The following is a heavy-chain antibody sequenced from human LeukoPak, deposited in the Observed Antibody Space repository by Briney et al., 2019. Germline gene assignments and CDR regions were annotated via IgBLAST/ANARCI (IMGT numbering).Heavy chain of an antibody. J-gene: IGHJ4*02. CDR3: AKRIGSYWY. V-gene: IGHV4-59*01. Sequence: SETLSLTCTVSGGTINNYYWNWIRQPPGKGLEWIGHIDYSGSTSYNPSLKSRLTISIDTSKDQFSLYLSSVTAADTGVYYCAKRIGSYWYWGQGTLVTVSS. CDR2: IDYSGST. CDR1: GGTINNYY. D-gene: IGHD1-26*01.